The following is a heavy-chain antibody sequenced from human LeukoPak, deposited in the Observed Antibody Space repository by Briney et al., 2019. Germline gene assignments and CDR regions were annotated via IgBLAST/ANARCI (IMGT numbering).Heavy chain of an antibody. V-gene: IGHV3-30*04. Sequence: GGSLRRSCAASRFTFCSYAMHWVRQAPGKGLEWVALISFDGSKKYYADSVKGRLTISRDNSKNTLYLEMNSLRVEDTAVYFCAREAASSVYFDYWGQGTLVTVPS. J-gene: IGHJ4*02. CDR3: AREAASSVYFDY. CDR1: RFTFCSYA. CDR2: ISFDGSKK. D-gene: IGHD2-8*01.